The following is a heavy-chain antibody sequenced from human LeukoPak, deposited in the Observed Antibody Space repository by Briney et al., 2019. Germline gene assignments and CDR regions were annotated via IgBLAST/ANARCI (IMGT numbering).Heavy chain of an antibody. D-gene: IGHD3-10*01. Sequence: ASVKVSCKASGYTFTSYGISWVRQAPGQGLEWMGWISAYSGNTNYAQKLQGRVTMTTDTSTSTAYMELRSLRSDDTAVYYCARSTLWFGELSSLDYWGQGTLVTVSS. CDR3: ARSTLWFGELSSLDY. V-gene: IGHV1-18*01. CDR1: GYTFTSYG. CDR2: ISAYSGNT. J-gene: IGHJ4*02.